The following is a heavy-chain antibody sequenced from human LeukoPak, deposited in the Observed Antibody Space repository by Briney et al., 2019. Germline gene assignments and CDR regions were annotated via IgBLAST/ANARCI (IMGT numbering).Heavy chain of an antibody. V-gene: IGHV3-74*01. D-gene: IGHD3-22*01. CDR3: AKEGYYYDSSGYYFFDY. Sequence: GGSLRLSCAASGFTFSSYWMRWVRQAPGKGLVWVSRINSDGSSTSYADSVKGRFTISRDNAKNTLYLQMNSLRAEDTAVYYCAKEGYYYDSSGYYFFDYWGQGTLVTVSS. J-gene: IGHJ4*02. CDR2: INSDGSST. CDR1: GFTFSSYW.